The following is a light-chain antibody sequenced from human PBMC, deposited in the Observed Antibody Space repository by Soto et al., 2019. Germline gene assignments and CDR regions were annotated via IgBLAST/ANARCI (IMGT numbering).Light chain of an antibody. CDR1: QSISNW. J-gene: IGKJ1*01. V-gene: IGKV1-5*01. CDR3: QQYNSFSRT. CDR2: DAS. Sequence: DIQMTQSPSTLSASVGARVSITCRASQSISNWLAWYQQKPGKAPKLLIYDASSLESGVPSTFSGSRSGTEFTLTISSLQPADFATYYCQQYNSFSRTLGQGTKVAIK.